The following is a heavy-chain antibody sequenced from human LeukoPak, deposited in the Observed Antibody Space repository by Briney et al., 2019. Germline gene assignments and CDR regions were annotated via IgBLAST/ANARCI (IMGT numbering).Heavy chain of an antibody. Sequence: KIGESLKISCKGSGYIFANYWIGWVRQMPGKGLEWMGIVYPGDSATRYSPSFQGHVAISADKSINTAYLQWTSLKASDTAIYYCARRQGDGVALDYWGQGTLVTVSS. J-gene: IGHJ4*02. CDR1: GYIFANYW. CDR2: VYPGDSAT. D-gene: IGHD2-15*01. CDR3: ARRQGDGVALDY. V-gene: IGHV5-51*01.